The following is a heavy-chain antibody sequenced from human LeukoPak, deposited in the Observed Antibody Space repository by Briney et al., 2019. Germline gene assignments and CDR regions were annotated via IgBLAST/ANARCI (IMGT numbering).Heavy chain of an antibody. CDR1: GGTFSSYA. CDR2: IIPIFGTA. Sequence: SVKVSCKASGGTFSSYAISWVRQAPGQGLEWMGGIIPIFGTANYAQKFQGRVTITADESTSTAYMELSSLRSEDTAVYYRASYDIYPPHRFDPWGQGTLVTVSS. CDR3: ASYDIYPPHRFDP. V-gene: IGHV1-69*01. J-gene: IGHJ5*02. D-gene: IGHD3-9*01.